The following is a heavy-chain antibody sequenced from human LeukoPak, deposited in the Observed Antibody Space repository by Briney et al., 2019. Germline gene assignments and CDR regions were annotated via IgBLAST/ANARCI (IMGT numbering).Heavy chain of an antibody. Sequence: GGSLRLSCAVSGFTFSSYWMHWVRQAPGKGLEWVSRINSDGSSTIYADSVKGRFTISRDNAKNTLYLQMDSLRAEDTAVYYCARGTGGFGELLRFDYWGQGTLVTVSS. CDR3: ARGTGGFGELLRFDY. CDR1: GFTFSSYW. CDR2: INSDGSST. V-gene: IGHV3-74*01. D-gene: IGHD3-10*01. J-gene: IGHJ4*02.